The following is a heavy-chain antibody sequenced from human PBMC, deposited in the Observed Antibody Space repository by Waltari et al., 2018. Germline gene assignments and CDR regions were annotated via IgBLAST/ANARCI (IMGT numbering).Heavy chain of an antibody. V-gene: IGHV4-59*01. Sequence: QVQLQESGPGQVKPSETLSLTCSVSNGSITGFFWNWIRQSPVKGLEWIGYIYYTGSTDYNPSLKSRVTISVDTAKNQFSLRLNSVTAADTGVYYCARGRIHYTSNWFDPWGQGTLVTVSS. D-gene: IGHD3-10*01. CDR2: IYYTGST. CDR1: NGSITGFF. J-gene: IGHJ5*02. CDR3: ARGRIHYTSNWFDP.